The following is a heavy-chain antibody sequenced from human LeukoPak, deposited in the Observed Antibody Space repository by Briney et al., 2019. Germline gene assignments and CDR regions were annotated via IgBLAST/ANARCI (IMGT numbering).Heavy chain of an antibody. Sequence: GGSLRLSCAASGFTFNNFAMSWVRQAPEKGLEWVSAISGSDGRTFYADSVKGRFTISRDNSKNTLYLQMNSLRAEDTAVYYCAKGSPYSSGWYLDYWGQGTLVTVSS. CDR2: ISGSDGRT. CDR3: AKGSPYSSGWYLDY. D-gene: IGHD6-19*01. CDR1: GFTFNNFA. V-gene: IGHV3-23*01. J-gene: IGHJ4*02.